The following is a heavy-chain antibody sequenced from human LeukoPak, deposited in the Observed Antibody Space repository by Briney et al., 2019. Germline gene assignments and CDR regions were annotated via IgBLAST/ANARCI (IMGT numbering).Heavy chain of an antibody. Sequence: SQTLSLTCAISGDXVSSNIPAWNWIRQSPSRGLEWLGRTYYRSKWYTEYALSVKSRITISPDTSKNHFSLQLNSVTPEDTAVYYCARVRDDYNYYFDYWGQGTLVTVSS. CDR3: ARVRDDYNYYFDY. V-gene: IGHV6-1*01. CDR1: GDXVSSNIPA. D-gene: IGHD5-24*01. J-gene: IGHJ4*02. CDR2: TYYRSKWYT.